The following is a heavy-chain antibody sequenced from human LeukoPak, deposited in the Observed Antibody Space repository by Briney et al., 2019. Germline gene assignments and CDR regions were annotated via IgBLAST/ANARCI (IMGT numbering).Heavy chain of an antibody. V-gene: IGHV3-20*04. CDR2: INWNGAST. CDR3: ARAVCPTIKFCDSSYFMDV. J-gene: IGHJ6*03. CDR1: GFSFDDLG. Sequence: GGSLRLSCAASGFSFDDLGMTWVRHVPGKGLEWVAGINWNGASTGYADSVRGRFTISRDNAKNSLYLQMNSLRAEDAALYYCARAVCPTIKFCDSSYFMDVWGKGTTVNVS. D-gene: IGHD6-6*01.